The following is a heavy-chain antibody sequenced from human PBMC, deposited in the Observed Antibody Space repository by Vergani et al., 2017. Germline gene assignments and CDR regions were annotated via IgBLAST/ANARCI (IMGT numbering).Heavy chain of an antibody. CDR2: INHSGST. CDR3: ARGNEDSSGWPRYYWYFDL. D-gene: IGHD6-19*01. Sequence: QVQLQQWGAGLLKPSETLSLTCAVYGGSFSGYYWSWIRQPPGKGLEWIGEINHSGSTNYNPSLKSRVTISVDTSKNQFSLKLSSVTAADTAVYYCARGNEDSSGWPRYYWYFDLWGRGTLVTVSS. J-gene: IGHJ2*01. CDR1: GGSFSGYY. V-gene: IGHV4-34*01.